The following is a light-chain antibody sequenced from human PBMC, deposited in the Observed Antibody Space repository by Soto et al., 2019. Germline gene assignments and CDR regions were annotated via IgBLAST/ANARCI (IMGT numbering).Light chain of an antibody. CDR3: SSYTSSNTLV. V-gene: IGLV2-14*01. J-gene: IGLJ1*01. Sequence: QSVLTQPASVSGSPGQSITISCTGTSGDVGAYDFVFWYQQHPGKAPKLIIYEVSHRPSGVSSRFSGSKSGNSASLSISGLQAEDEADYYRSSYTSSNTLVFGTGTKVPV. CDR1: SGDVGAYDF. CDR2: EVS.